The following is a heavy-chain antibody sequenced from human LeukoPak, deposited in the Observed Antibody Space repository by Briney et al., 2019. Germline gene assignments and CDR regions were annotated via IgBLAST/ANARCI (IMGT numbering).Heavy chain of an antibody. V-gene: IGHV4-34*01. J-gene: IGHJ6*02. CDR1: GGSFSGYY. D-gene: IGHD6-25*01. Sequence: PSETLSLTCAVYGGSFSGYYWSWIRQPPGKGLEWIGEINHCGSTNYNPSLKSRVTISVDTSKNQFSLKLSSVTAADTAVYYCARGRLPHYYYGMDVWGQGTTVTVSS. CDR2: INHCGST. CDR3: ARGRLPHYYYGMDV.